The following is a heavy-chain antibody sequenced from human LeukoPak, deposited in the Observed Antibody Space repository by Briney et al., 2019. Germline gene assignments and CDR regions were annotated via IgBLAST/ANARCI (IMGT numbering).Heavy chain of an antibody. Sequence: GGSLRLSCAASGFTFSTNSMNWVRQAPGKGLEWVSYISSSSSTIYYADSVKGRFTISRDNAKNSLYLQMNSLRAEDTAVYYCAREDTAMGNSFDYWGQGTLVTVSS. V-gene: IGHV3-48*04. CDR3: AREDTAMGNSFDY. J-gene: IGHJ4*02. CDR1: GFTFSTNS. D-gene: IGHD5-18*01. CDR2: ISSSSSTI.